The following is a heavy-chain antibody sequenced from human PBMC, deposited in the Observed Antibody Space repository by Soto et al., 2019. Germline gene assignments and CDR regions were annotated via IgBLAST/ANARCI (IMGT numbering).Heavy chain of an antibody. V-gene: IGHV4-34*01. CDR3: ARAVTAIHYYYGMDV. Sequence: PSETLSLTCAVYGGSFSGYYWSWIRQPPGKGLEWIGEINHSGSTNYNPSLKSRVTISVDTSKNQFSLKLSSVTAADTAVYYCARAVTAIHYYYGMDVWGQGXTVTVSS. D-gene: IGHD2-21*02. CDR1: GGSFSGYY. CDR2: INHSGST. J-gene: IGHJ6*02.